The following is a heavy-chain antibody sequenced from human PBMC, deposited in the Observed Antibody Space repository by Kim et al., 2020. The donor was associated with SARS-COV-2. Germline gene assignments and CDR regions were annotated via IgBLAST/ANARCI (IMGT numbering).Heavy chain of an antibody. CDR1: GGSLSNYY. V-gene: IGHV4-59*13. J-gene: IGHJ4*02. CDR2: IFYSGTT. CDR3: ARGGTKQLAQV. D-gene: IGHD6-6*01. Sequence: SETLSLTCTVSGGSLSNYYWNWIRQPPGKELEWVGYIFYSGTTNYSPSLKSRVTISLDTSKNQFSLKLTSVTAADTAVYFCARGGTKQLAQVWGQGTLVT.